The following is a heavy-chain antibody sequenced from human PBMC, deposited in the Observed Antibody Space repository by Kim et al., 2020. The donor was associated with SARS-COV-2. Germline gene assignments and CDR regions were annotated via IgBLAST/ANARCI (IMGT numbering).Heavy chain of an antibody. J-gene: IGHJ4*02. Sequence: ASVKVSCKASGYTFTKNSIHWVRQAPGLGLEWMGVISPSGYSTTYAQKFQGRVTMTRDTSASTVYLTLTSLISDDTAVYYCARGVTTGGYDYYDSLGQGT. CDR1: GYTFTKNS. D-gene: IGHD4-4*01. CDR3: ARGVTTGGYDYYDS. V-gene: IGHV1-46*01. CDR2: ISPSGYST.